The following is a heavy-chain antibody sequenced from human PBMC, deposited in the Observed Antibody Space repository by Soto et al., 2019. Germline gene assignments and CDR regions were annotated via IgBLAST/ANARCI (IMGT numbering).Heavy chain of an antibody. CDR3: AGAGARGDYGFYSYRDV. D-gene: IGHD3-3*01. J-gene: IGHJ6*03. Sequence: SETLSLTCTVSGGSISSYYWSWIRQPPGKGLEWIGYIYYSGSTNYNPSLKSRVTISVDTSKNQFSLKLSSVTAADTAVYYCAGAGARGDYGFYSYRDVGGKGTAVPVSS. V-gene: IGHV4-59*01. CDR1: GGSISSYY. CDR2: IYYSGST.